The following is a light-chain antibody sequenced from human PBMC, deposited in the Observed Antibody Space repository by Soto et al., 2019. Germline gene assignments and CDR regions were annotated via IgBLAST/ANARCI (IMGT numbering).Light chain of an antibody. CDR1: QSVSSSY. Sequence: EIVLTQSPGTLSLSPGERATLSCRASQSVSSSYLAWYQQKPGQAPRLLIYRTSNRATGIPDRFSGSGSGTDFNLNISRVEPEDFAMYYCQQYGRSKRWTFGQGTKVDNK. V-gene: IGKV3-20*01. J-gene: IGKJ1*01. CDR2: RTS. CDR3: QQYGRSKRWT.